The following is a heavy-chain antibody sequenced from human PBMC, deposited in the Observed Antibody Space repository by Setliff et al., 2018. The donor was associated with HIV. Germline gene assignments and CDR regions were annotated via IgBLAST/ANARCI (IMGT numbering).Heavy chain of an antibody. CDR1: GYTFPSYS. D-gene: IGHD3-3*01. CDR3: ARLRPTAFLDY. Sequence: ASVKVSCKASGYTFPSYSLHWVRQAPGQGLEWMGVINPHGGSTNYAQKFQGRVTMTRDSSTSTVYMELSSLRSDDTAVYYCARLRPTAFLDYWGQGTLVTVSS. CDR2: INPHGGST. J-gene: IGHJ4*02. V-gene: IGHV1-46*01.